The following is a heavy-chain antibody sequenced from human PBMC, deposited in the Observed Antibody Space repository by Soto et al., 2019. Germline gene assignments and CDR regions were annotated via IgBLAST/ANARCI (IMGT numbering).Heavy chain of an antibody. Sequence: PSETLSLTCTVSGGSISSYYWSWIRQPPGKGLEWIGYIYYSGSTNYNPSLKSRVTISVDTSKNQFSLKLSSVTAADTAVYYCAREADDQYSSGWYDWLDPWGQGTLVTVSS. CDR1: GGSISSYY. J-gene: IGHJ5*02. D-gene: IGHD6-19*01. CDR2: IYYSGST. CDR3: AREADDQYSSGWYDWLDP. V-gene: IGHV4-59*01.